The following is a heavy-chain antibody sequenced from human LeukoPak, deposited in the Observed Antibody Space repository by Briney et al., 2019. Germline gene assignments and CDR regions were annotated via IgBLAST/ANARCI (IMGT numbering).Heavy chain of an antibody. J-gene: IGHJ6*04. D-gene: IGHD3-10*01. CDR3: AREDGRGDYYYYYGMDV. Sequence: PGGSLRLSCAASGFTFSSYSMNWVRQAPGKGLEWVSSISSSSSYICYADSVKGRFTISRDNAKNSLYLQMNSLRAEDTAVYYCAREDGRGDYYYYYGMDVWGKGTTVTVSS. CDR1: GFTFSSYS. V-gene: IGHV3-21*01. CDR2: ISSSSSYI.